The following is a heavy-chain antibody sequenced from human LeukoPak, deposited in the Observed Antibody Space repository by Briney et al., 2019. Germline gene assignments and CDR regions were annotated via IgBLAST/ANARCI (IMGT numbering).Heavy chain of an antibody. D-gene: IGHD5-18*01. CDR1: GGSISSYY. V-gene: IGHV4-4*07. CDR3: ARETAMVTDYYYYMDV. J-gene: IGHJ6*03. Sequence: SETLSLTCTVSGGSISSYYWSWIRQPAGKGLEWIGRIYTSGSTNYNPSLKSRVTMSVDTSKNQFSLKLSSVTAADTAVYYCARETAMVTDYYYYMDVWGKGTTVTISS. CDR2: IYTSGST.